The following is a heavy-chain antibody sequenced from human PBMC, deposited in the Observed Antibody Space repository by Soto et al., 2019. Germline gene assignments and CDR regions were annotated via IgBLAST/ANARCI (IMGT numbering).Heavy chain of an antibody. Sequence: QVHLVESGGGVVQPGRSLRVSCAASGFIFSNYGMHWIRQAPGKGLEWVAVISYDGSDKYYANSVKGRFTVSRDNSKNTLFLQMNSLRPEDTAVYYCSNTGERGEGWYFDLWGRGTLVTVSS. CDR1: GFIFSNYG. CDR2: ISYDGSDK. V-gene: IGHV3-30*18. J-gene: IGHJ2*01. D-gene: IGHD7-27*01. CDR3: SNTGERGEGWYFDL.